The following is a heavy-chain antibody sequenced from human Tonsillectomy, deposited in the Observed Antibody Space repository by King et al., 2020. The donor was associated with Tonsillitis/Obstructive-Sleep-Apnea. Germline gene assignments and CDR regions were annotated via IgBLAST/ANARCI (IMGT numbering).Heavy chain of an antibody. D-gene: IGHD3-10*01. V-gene: IGHV5-10-1*03. J-gene: IGHJ6*02. CDR1: GYSFTSYW. CDR3: ASAGGYYSDMDV. Sequence: QLVQSGAEVKKPGESLRISCKGSGYSFTSYWINWVRQMPGKGLEWMGRIDPSDSYTDYSPSFQGHVSISADKSISTAYLQWSSLKASDTAMYYCASAGGYYSDMDVWGHGTPVIVSS. CDR2: IDPSDSYT.